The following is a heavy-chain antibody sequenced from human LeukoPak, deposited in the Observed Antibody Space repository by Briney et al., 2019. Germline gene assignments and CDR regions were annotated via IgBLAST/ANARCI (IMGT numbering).Heavy chain of an antibody. CDR3: GRERRYDGSMDV. CDR2: IYYSGST. Sequence: PWETLSLTCTVSGVSMRTYYWSWLRRPPGKGLEWIGYIYYSGSTTYSPSLQSRLTISVDMSKNQFSLNLRSVTAADTAVYYCGRERRYDGSMDVWGKGTTVTISS. CDR1: GVSMRTYY. V-gene: IGHV4-59*01. J-gene: IGHJ6*03. D-gene: IGHD3-22*01.